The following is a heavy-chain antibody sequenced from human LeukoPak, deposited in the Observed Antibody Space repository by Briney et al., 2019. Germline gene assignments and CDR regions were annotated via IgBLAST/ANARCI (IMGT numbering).Heavy chain of an antibody. V-gene: IGHV4-59*08. CDR3: ARYKWWFLGAWFDP. Sequence: SETLSLTCTVSGGSISSYYWSWIRQPPGKGLEWIGYIYYSGSTNYNPSLKSRVTISVDTSKNQFSLKLSSVTAADTAVYYCARYKWWFLGAWFDPWGQGTLVTVSS. J-gene: IGHJ5*02. D-gene: IGHD2-15*01. CDR1: GGSISSYY. CDR2: IYYSGST.